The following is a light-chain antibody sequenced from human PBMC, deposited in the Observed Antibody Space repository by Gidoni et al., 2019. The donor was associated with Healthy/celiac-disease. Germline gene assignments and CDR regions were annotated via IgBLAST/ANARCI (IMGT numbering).Light chain of an antibody. V-gene: IGLV2-23*01. CDR1: SSDVVSYNL. CDR3: CSYAGSSTPV. Sequence: QSALTQPASVSWSPGQSITISCTGTSSDVVSYNLVSWYQQHPGKAPKLMIYEGSKRPSGVSNRFSGSKSGNTASLTISGLQAEDEADYYCCSYAGSSTPVFGGGTKLTVL. J-gene: IGLJ2*01. CDR2: EGS.